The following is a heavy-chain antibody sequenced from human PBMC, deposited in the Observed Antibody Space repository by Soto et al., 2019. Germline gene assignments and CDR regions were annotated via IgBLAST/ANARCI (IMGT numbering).Heavy chain of an antibody. J-gene: IGHJ3*02. Sequence: SVKFSCKASGYTLTSYDINWVRQATGQGLEWMGWMSPNSGNTGCAQKFQGRVTMTRNTSIRTAYMELSGLRSEDTAIYYCARWKNYDNAFDIWGQGTMVTVSS. CDR2: MSPNSGNT. D-gene: IGHD1-7*01. CDR3: ARWKNYDNAFDI. CDR1: GYTLTSYD. V-gene: IGHV1-8*01.